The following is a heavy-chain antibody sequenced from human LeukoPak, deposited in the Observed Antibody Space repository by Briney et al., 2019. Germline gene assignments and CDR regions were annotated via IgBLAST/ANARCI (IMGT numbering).Heavy chain of an antibody. CDR2: IAVGSGYT. CDR1: GFTFTTSA. D-gene: IGHD3-9*01. CDR3: ATLIRYFDWSYDYYYGMDV. J-gene: IGHJ6*02. V-gene: IGHV1-58*02. Sequence: TSVKVSCKASGFTFTTSAMQWVRQARGQRLERIGWIAVGSGYTDYAQNFQERVTITRDMSTSTAYMELSSLRSEDTAVYYCATLIRYFDWSYDYYYGMDVWGQGTTVTVSS.